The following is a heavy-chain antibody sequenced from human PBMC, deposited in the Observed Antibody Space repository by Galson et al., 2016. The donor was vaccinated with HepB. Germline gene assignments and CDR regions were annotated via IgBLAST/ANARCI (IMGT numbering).Heavy chain of an antibody. V-gene: IGHV1-2*02. J-gene: IGHJ4*02. CDR1: GYTFTAYY. D-gene: IGHD3-10*01. Sequence: SVKVSCKASGYTFTAYYLHWIRQAPGQGLEWMGWVNPNSGGTTYGQTFVGRVAMTTDTPRGTAYMELTRLTSDDTAVYYCAKGYVIRGVHHFDFWGQGTLVTVTS. CDR3: AKGYVIRGVHHFDF. CDR2: VNPNSGGT.